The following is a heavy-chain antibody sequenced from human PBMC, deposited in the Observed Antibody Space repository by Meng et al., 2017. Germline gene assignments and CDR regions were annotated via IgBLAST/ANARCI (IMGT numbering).Heavy chain of an antibody. J-gene: IGHJ4*02. CDR1: GGTFSKYT. Sequence: GGAVTEHGSSVKVLRKASGGTFSKYTIWWVRQDPGQGREWMGRLNHQRGDSHQVQKFLAQVTMTGDTSLSQDYVQLRGLSSDDTALYYCVRDEDILAAGKLYGDYWGQGTLVTVSS. CDR3: VRDEDILAAGKLYGDY. D-gene: IGHD2-15*01. V-gene: IGHV1-2*06. CDR2: LNHQRGDS.